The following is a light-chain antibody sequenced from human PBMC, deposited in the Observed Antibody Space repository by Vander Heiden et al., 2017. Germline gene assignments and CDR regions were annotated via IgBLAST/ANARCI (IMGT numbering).Light chain of an antibody. Sequence: DIQMTQSPSSLSASVGDRVTITCRASQDIRNDLGWCQQKPGTAPRRLNYVASRVQSGVPSRVSGSGSGTDFTRTISSLQPEDFATCFCLQHNTYPRTFGQGTKVEVK. CDR1: QDIRND. J-gene: IGKJ1*01. CDR3: LQHNTYPRT. V-gene: IGKV1-17*01. CDR2: VAS.